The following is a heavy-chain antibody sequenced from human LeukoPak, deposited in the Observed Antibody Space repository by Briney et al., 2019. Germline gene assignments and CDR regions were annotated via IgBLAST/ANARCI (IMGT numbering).Heavy chain of an antibody. D-gene: IGHD3-9*01. Sequence: SETLSLTCAFYGGSFSGYYWSWIRQPPGKGLEWIGEINHSGSTNYNPSLKSRVTISVDTSKNQFSLKLSSVTAADTAVYYCARRKRYFDWLPFDYWGQGTLVTVSS. CDR3: ARRKRYFDWLPFDY. CDR1: GGSFSGYY. V-gene: IGHV4-34*01. CDR2: INHSGST. J-gene: IGHJ4*02.